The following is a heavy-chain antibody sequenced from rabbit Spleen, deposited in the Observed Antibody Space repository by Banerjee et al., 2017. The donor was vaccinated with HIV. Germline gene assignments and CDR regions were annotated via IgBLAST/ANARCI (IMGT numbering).Heavy chain of an antibody. V-gene: IGHV1S45*01. CDR1: GFSFSDRDV. CDR3: ARDGAGGSYFAL. J-gene: IGHJ4*01. CDR2: INTATSKA. Sequence: QEQLVESGGGLVQPEGSLTLTCTASGFSFSDRDVMCWVRQAPGKGLEWIACINTATSKAVYATWAKGRFTISRTSSTTVTLQMTSLTAADTATYFCARDGAGGSYFALWGQGTLVTVS. D-gene: IGHD8-1*01.